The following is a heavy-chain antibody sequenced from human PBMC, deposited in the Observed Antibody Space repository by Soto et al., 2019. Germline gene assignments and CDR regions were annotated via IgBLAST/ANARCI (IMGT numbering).Heavy chain of an antibody. D-gene: IGHD3-10*01. CDR3: VSSLGITEKPEYFQH. J-gene: IGHJ1*01. CDR1: GYSFTSYW. V-gene: IGHV5-51*01. Sequence: PGESLKTSCKGSGYSFTSYWIGWVRQMPGKGLEWMGIIYPGDSDTRYSPSFQGQVTISADKSISTAYLQWSSLKASDTAKYYCVSSLGITEKPEYFQHWGQGTLVTVSS. CDR2: IYPGDSDT.